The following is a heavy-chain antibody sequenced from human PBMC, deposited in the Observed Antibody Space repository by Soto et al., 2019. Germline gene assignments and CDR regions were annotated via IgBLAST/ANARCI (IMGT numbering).Heavy chain of an antibody. Sequence: QVQLVESGGGVVQPGRSLRLSCEASGFTFSSYGMHWVRQAPGKGLEWVTVISYDGKVAYYADSVKGRFTISRDNSENTLYLQMNSLRTEDTAMYYCAKEGPITNWYFDYWGQGTLVTVSS. D-gene: IGHD1-1*01. CDR1: GFTFSSYG. V-gene: IGHV3-30*18. J-gene: IGHJ4*02. CDR3: AKEGPITNWYFDY. CDR2: ISYDGKVA.